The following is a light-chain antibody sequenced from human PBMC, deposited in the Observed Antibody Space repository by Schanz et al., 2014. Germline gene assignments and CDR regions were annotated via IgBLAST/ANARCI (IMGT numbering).Light chain of an antibody. J-gene: IGLJ2*01. CDR2: DVT. Sequence: QSALTQPASVSGSPGQSITISCTGTSSDVGGYNYVSWYQQYPGKAPKLIIYDVTRRPSGVPDRFSGSMSGNTASLTISGLQAEDEADYYCCSYAGSSTLLFGGGTKLTVL. V-gene: IGLV2-23*02. CDR1: SSDVGGYNY. CDR3: CSYAGSSTLL.